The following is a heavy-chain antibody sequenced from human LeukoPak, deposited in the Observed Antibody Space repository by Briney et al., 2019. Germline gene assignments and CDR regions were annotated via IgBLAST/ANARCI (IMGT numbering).Heavy chain of an antibody. CDR3: ARHLQTTYVGATLDY. Sequence: PSETLSLTCTVSGGSISSYYWGWIRQPPGKGLEWIGSIYHSGSTYYNPSLKSRVTISVDTSKNQFSLKLSSVTAADTAVYYCARHLQTTYVGATLDYWGQGTLVTVSS. D-gene: IGHD1-26*01. CDR1: GGSISSYY. V-gene: IGHV4-38-2*02. CDR2: IYHSGST. J-gene: IGHJ4*02.